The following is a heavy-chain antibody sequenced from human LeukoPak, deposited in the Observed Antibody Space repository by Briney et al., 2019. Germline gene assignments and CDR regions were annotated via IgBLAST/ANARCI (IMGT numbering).Heavy chain of an antibody. CDR3: ARSISSSWYKSYYFDY. D-gene: IGHD6-13*01. CDR1: GGTFSSYA. J-gene: IGHJ4*02. Sequence: ASVNVSCKASGGTFSSYAISWVRQAPGQGLEWMGGIIPIFGTANYAQKFQGRVTITTDESTSTAYMELSSLRSEDTAVYYCARSISSSWYKSYYFDYWGQGTLVTVSS. V-gene: IGHV1-69*05. CDR2: IIPIFGTA.